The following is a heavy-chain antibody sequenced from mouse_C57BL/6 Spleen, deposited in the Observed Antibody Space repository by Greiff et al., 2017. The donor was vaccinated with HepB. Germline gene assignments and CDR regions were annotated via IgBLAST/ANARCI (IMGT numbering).Heavy chain of an antibody. CDR2: INPSSGYT. CDR3: ARSNWDWYFDV. Sequence: VQLQQSGAELAKPGASVKLSCKASGYTFTSYWMHWVNQRPGQGLEWIGYINPSSGYTKYNQKFKDKATLTADKSSSTAYMQLSSLTYEDSAVYYCARSNWDWYFDVWGTGTTVTVSS. J-gene: IGHJ1*03. D-gene: IGHD4-1*01. CDR1: GYTFTSYW. V-gene: IGHV1-7*01.